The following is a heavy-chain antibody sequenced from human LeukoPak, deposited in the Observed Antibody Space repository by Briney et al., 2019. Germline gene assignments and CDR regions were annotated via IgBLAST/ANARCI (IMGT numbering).Heavy chain of an antibody. Sequence: GGSLRLSCAASGFTFSSYAMSWVRQAPGKGLEWVSGISGSGGSTYYADSVKGRSTISRDNSKNTLYLQMNSLRAEDTAVYYCAKDFYGDYGMDVWGQGTTVTVSS. CDR3: AKDFYGDYGMDV. V-gene: IGHV3-23*01. J-gene: IGHJ6*02. D-gene: IGHD4-17*01. CDR2: ISGSGGST. CDR1: GFTFSSYA.